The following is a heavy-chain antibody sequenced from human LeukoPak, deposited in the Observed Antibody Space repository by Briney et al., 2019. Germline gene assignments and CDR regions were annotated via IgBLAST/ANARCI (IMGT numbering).Heavy chain of an antibody. Sequence: SETLSLTCTVSGGSISSGSYYWSWIRQPAGKGLEWIGRIYTSGSTNYNPSLKSRVTVSVDTSKNQFSLKLSSVTAADTTVYYCARHDYGYSYYFDYWGQGTLVTVSS. D-gene: IGHD5-18*01. V-gene: IGHV4-61*02. J-gene: IGHJ4*02. CDR1: GGSISSGSYY. CDR2: IYTSGST. CDR3: ARHDYGYSYYFDY.